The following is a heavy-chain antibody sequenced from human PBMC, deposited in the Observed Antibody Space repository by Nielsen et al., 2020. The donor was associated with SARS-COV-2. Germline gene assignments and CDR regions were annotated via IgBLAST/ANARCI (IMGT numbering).Heavy chain of an antibody. CDR3: VGGNYYYGMDV. CDR1: QFTVSSND. D-gene: IGHD3-16*01. V-gene: IGHV3-13*01. CDR2: VGTAGDT. Sequence: GEFLKISCAGSQFTVSSNDMHWVRQAKGKGLEWVSAVGTAGDTYYLASVKGRFTISRDIASNSLYLQMNSVRAGDTAVYYCVGGNYYYGMDVWGQGTTVTVPS. J-gene: IGHJ6*02.